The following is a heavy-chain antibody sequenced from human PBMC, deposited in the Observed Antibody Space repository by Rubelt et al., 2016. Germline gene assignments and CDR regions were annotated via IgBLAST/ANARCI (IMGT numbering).Heavy chain of an antibody. CDR3: ARDKGLYDSSPYYFDY. J-gene: IGHJ4*02. CDR1: GFIFSGYW. D-gene: IGHD3-22*01. V-gene: IGHV3-7*01. CDR2: IKQDGSEI. Sequence: EVQLVESGGGLVQPGGSLRLSCAASGFIFSGYWMSWARQAPGKGLEWVANIKQDGSEIHYVDSVKGRFTISRDNAKNSLYLKMNSLRAEDTAGYYCARDKGLYDSSPYYFDYWGQGTLVTVSS.